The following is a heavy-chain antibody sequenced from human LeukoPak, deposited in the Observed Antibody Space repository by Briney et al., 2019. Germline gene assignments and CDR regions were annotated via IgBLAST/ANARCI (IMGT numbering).Heavy chain of an antibody. CDR2: INPNSGET. D-gene: IGHD6-19*01. Sequence: ASVKVSCKTSGYTFIVYYMQWVRQAPGQGLEWMGWINPNSGETNYAQNFHGRVTMTTDTSIRTAYMELTRLTFDDTAVYYCARGPAGGIAVASVIVAWGQGTLVTVSS. CDR3: ARGPAGGIAVASVIVA. CDR1: GYTFIVYY. J-gene: IGHJ5*02. V-gene: IGHV1-2*02.